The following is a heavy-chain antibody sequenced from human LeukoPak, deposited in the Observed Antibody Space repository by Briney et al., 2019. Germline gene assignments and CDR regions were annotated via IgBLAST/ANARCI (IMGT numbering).Heavy chain of an antibody. CDR3: ARDPDKYYYDSKTDY. CDR2: ISSNGGST. CDR1: GFTFSSYA. D-gene: IGHD3-22*01. V-gene: IGHV3-64*01. Sequence: GGSLRLSCAASGFTFSSYAMHWVRQAPGKGLEYVSAISSNGGSTYYANSVKGRFTISRDNSKNTLYLQMGSLRAEDMAVYYCARDPDKYYYDSKTDYWGQGTLVTVSS. J-gene: IGHJ4*02.